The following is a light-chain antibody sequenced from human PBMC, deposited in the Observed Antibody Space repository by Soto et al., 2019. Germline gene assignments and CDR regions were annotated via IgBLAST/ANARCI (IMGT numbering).Light chain of an antibody. CDR1: QSVTMKY. J-gene: IGKJ4*02. V-gene: IGKV3-20*01. CDR2: GAS. Sequence: TQSPSILSLSLGDRATLSCRASQSVTMKYFAWHQQKPGQAPRLVIYGASSRASGIPERFSGSGSGTDFTLTISRLEPEDFAVYYCQQYGNFPLTFGGGTKVEVK. CDR3: QQYGNFPLT.